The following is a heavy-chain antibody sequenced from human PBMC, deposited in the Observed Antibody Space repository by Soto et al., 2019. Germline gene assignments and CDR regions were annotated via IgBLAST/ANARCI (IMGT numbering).Heavy chain of an antibody. CDR1: VLDFRSEV. D-gene: IGHD1-26*01. CDR3: AKVGPYYYYGMDV. V-gene: IGHV3-23*01. Sequence: PWGSLRLPCASCVLDFRSEVMCGVRQAPGKGLEWVSSISGSGRTICHADPMRGRFAISRDNSKNSLYLQLNNLRVDDTAVYYCAKVGPYYYYGMDVWGQGTTVTGSS. CDR2: ISGSGRTI. J-gene: IGHJ6*01.